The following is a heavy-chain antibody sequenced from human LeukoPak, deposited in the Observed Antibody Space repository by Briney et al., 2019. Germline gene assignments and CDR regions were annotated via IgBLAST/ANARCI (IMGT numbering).Heavy chain of an antibody. D-gene: IGHD5-12*01. Sequence: PGGSLRLSCAASGITFGNNWMHWVRQGPGKGLVWISRINSDGGGAIYADSVKGRFTISRDNAKNTLYLQMNGLRAEGTAVYYCARAEGWLRYDWGRGTLVTVSS. CDR2: INSDGGGA. J-gene: IGHJ4*02. CDR1: GITFGNNW. CDR3: ARAEGWLRYD. V-gene: IGHV3-74*01.